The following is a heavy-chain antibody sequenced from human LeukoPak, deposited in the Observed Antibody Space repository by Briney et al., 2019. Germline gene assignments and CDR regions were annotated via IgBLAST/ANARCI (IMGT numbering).Heavy chain of an antibody. Sequence: GGSLRLSCAASGFTVSSNYMNWVRQAPGKGLEWVSVIYSGGSTYYADSVKGRFTISRDNSRNTLYLPMNSLRAEDTAVYYCAREPYGGNLYYFDYWGQGTLVTVSS. CDR1: GFTVSSNY. CDR2: IYSGGST. D-gene: IGHD4-23*01. V-gene: IGHV3-53*01. CDR3: AREPYGGNLYYFDY. J-gene: IGHJ4*02.